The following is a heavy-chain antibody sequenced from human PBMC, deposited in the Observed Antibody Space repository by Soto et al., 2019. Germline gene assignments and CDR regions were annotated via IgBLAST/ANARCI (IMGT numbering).Heavy chain of an antibody. CDR3: ARVVPAAIYVDY. V-gene: IGHV4-61*01. CDR1: GGSVSSGSYY. Sequence: SETLSLTCTVSGGSVSSGSYYWSWIRQPPGKGLEWIGYIYYSGSTNYNPSLKSRVTISVDTSKNQFSLKLSSVTAADTAVYYCARVVPAAIYVDYWGQGTLVTVSS. D-gene: IGHD2-2*01. J-gene: IGHJ4*02. CDR2: IYYSGST.